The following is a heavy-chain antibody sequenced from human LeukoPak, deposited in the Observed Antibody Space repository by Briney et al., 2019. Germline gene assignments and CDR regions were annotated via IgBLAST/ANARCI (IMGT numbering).Heavy chain of an antibody. J-gene: IGHJ4*02. Sequence: GGSLRLSCAASGFTFSSYGMHWVRQAPGKGLEWVAVISYDGSNKYYADSVKGRFTISRDNSKNTLYLQMNRLRAEDTAVYYCAKDHGSYSSGSVNWGQGTLVTVSS. D-gene: IGHD6-19*01. V-gene: IGHV3-30*18. CDR3: AKDHGSYSSGSVN. CDR1: GFTFSSYG. CDR2: ISYDGSNK.